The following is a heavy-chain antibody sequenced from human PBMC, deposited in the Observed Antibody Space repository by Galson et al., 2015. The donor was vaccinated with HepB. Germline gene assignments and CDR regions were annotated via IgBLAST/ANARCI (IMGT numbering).Heavy chain of an antibody. CDR1: GYSFTSYW. D-gene: IGHD6-13*01. Sequence: QSGAEVKKPGESLRISCKGSGYSFTSYWISWVRQMPGKGLEWMGRIDPSDSYTNYSPSFQGHVTISADKSISTAYLQWSSLKASDTAMYYCARHQTLIAAAGGGDAFDIWGQGTMVTVSS. J-gene: IGHJ3*02. CDR2: IDPSDSYT. V-gene: IGHV5-10-1*01. CDR3: ARHQTLIAAAGGGDAFDI.